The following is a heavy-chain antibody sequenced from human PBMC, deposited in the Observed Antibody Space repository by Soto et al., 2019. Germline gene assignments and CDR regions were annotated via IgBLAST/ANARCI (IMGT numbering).Heavy chain of an antibody. V-gene: IGHV1-69*13. CDR3: ARGVPAAINAFDI. CDR1: GGTFSSYA. CDR2: IIPIFGTA. J-gene: IGHJ3*02. D-gene: IGHD2-2*02. Sequence: SSVKFSCKASGGTFSSYAISWVRQAPGQGLEWMGGIIPIFGTANYAQKFQGRVTITADESTSTAYMELSSLRSEDTAVYYCARGVPAAINAFDIWGQGTMVTVTS.